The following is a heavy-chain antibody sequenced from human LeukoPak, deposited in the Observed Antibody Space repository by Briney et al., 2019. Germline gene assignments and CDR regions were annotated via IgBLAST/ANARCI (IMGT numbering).Heavy chain of an antibody. CDR1: GYTFTSYD. V-gene: IGHV1-8*03. CDR2: MNPNSGNT. Sequence: ASVKVSCKASGYTFTSYDINWVRQAPGQGLEWMGRMNPNSGNTGYAQKFQGRVTITRNTSISTAYMELSSLRSEDTAVYYCARLDGLEAGWFDPWGQGTLVTVSS. CDR3: ARLDGLEAGWFDP. D-gene: IGHD3/OR15-3a*01. J-gene: IGHJ5*02.